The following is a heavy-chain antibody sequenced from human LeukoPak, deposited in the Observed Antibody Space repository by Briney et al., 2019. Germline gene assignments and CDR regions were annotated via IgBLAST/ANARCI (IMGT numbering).Heavy chain of an antibody. CDR3: GKSSSGPKDAFDI. J-gene: IGHJ3*02. CDR2: ISNNGGAT. V-gene: IGHV3-23*01. Sequence: GGSLRLSCAASGYTFSSYDMNWVRQAPGKGLEWVSVISNNGGATFYADSVKGKFTMSRDNSKNTLYMQMNSLRADDTAIYYCGKSSSGPKDAFDIWGEGTMVTVSS. D-gene: IGHD6-19*01. CDR1: GYTFSSYD.